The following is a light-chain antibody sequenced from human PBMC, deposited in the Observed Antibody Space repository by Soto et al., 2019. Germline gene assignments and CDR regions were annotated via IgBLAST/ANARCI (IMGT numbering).Light chain of an antibody. CDR2: TND. V-gene: IGLV1-44*01. CDR3: ATWDDSIYV. J-gene: IGLJ1*01. Sequence: QSVLTQPPSGSGTPGQRVTISWSGSTANIGTNTVNWFQHLPGSAPKLLIYTNDQRPSGVPDRFSGSRSGTSASLAISGLQSEDEADYYCATWDDSIYVFGTGTKVIVL. CDR1: TANIGTNT.